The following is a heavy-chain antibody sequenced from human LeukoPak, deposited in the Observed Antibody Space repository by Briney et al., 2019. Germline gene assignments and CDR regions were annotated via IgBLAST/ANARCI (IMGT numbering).Heavy chain of an antibody. CDR1: GGSISSYY. D-gene: IGHD1-1*01. CDR2: IYTSGST. V-gene: IGHV4-4*07. CDR3: ARTQLERDAFDI. Sequence: SETLSLTCTVSGGSISSYYWSWIRQPAGKGLEWIGRIYTSGSTNYNPSLKSRVTMSVGTSKNQFSLKLSSVTAADTAVYYCARTQLERDAFDIWGQGTMVTVSS. J-gene: IGHJ3*02.